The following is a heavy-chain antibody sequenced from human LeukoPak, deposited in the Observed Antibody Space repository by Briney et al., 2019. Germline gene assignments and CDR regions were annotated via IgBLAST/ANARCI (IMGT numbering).Heavy chain of an antibody. D-gene: IGHD6-13*01. CDR2: IYYSGST. V-gene: IGHV4-59*12. Sequence: SETLSLTCTVSGGSISSYYWSWIRQPPGKGLEWIGYIYYSGSTNYNPSLKSRVTISVDTSKNQFSLKLSSVTAADTAVYYCARGDSSSWYTTWFDPWGQGTLVTVSS. CDR1: GGSISSYY. CDR3: ARGDSSSWYTTWFDP. J-gene: IGHJ5*02.